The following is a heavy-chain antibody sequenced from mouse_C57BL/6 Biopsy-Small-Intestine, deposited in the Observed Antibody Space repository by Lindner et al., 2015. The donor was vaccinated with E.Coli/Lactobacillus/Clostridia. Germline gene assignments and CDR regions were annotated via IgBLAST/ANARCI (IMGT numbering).Heavy chain of an antibody. CDR2: IYPRNGNI. J-gene: IGHJ4*01. CDR3: ARPYGYDGYYYAMDY. CDR1: GYTFTNYG. D-gene: IGHD2-2*01. Sequence: VQLQESGAELARPGASVKLSCKASGYTFTNYGISWVKQRTGQGLEWIGEIYPRNGNIYYNEKFKGKATLTADKSSSTAYMELRSLTSEDSAVYFCARPYGYDGYYYAMDYWGQGTSVTVSS. V-gene: IGHV1-81*01.